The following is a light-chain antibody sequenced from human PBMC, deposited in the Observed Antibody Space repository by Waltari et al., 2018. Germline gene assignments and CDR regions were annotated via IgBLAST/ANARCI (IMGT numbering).Light chain of an antibody. Sequence: DIQMTQSPSSLSASVGDRVTITCRASQVISNYLAWYQQKPGKVPKLLIYAASTLHTGVPSRFSGSGSGTDFTLTISSLHPEDTATYYCQKYNSAPLTFGGGTKVEIK. CDR1: QVISNY. CDR2: AAS. V-gene: IGKV1-27*01. J-gene: IGKJ4*01. CDR3: QKYNSAPLT.